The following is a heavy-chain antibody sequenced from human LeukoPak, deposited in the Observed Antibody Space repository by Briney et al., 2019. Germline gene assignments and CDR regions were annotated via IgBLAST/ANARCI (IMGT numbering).Heavy chain of an antibody. CDR3: AGDGRRDGYSPFDY. J-gene: IGHJ4*02. Sequence: GGSLRLSCAASGFTFSSYNMNWVRQAPGKGLEWVSSISSSSSYIYYADSVKGRVTISRDNAKNSLYLQMNSLRAEDTAVYYCAGDGRRDGYSPFDYWGQGTLVTVSS. D-gene: IGHD5-24*01. CDR1: GFTFSSYN. CDR2: ISSSSSYI. V-gene: IGHV3-21*01.